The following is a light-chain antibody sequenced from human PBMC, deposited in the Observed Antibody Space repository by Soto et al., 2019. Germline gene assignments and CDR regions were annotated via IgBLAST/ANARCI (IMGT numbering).Light chain of an antibody. CDR3: QQYGANSPWT. CDR1: QNINDW. CDR2: KAS. J-gene: IGKJ1*01. V-gene: IGKV1-5*03. Sequence: DIQETQSPSTLSASVGDRVTINCRASQNINDWLAWYQQKSGKAPKVLIYKASSLESGVPSRFSGSGSGTEFTLTISSLQTEDFATYYCQQYGANSPWTFGQGTKVEIK.